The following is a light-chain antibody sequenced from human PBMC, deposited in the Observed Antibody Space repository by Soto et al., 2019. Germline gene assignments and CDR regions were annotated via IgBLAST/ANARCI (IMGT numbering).Light chain of an antibody. J-gene: IGKJ1*01. CDR2: GAS. V-gene: IGKV3-15*01. Sequence: EIVMTQSPATLSVSPGERATLSCRASQSVSSNLAWYQQKPGQAPRLLIYGASTRATGIPARFSGSGSGTEFTLTTSSLQSEDLAVYYCQQYNNWPRTFGQGTKVDIK. CDR3: QQYNNWPRT. CDR1: QSVSSN.